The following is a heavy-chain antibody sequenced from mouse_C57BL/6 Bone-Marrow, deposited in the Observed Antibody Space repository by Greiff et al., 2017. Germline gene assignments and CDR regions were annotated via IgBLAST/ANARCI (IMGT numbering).Heavy chain of an antibody. CDR1: GFSLTSYG. D-gene: IGHD2-10*01. Sequence: QVQLKEPGPGLVQPSQSLSITCTVSGFSLTSYGVHWVRQSPGKGLEWLGVIWRGGSTDYNAAFMSRLSITKDNSKSQVFFKMNSLQADDTAIYYCAKTFYGNCWYFDFWGTGTTVTVSS. J-gene: IGHJ1*03. CDR3: AKTFYGNCWYFDF. CDR2: IWRGGST. V-gene: IGHV2-5*01.